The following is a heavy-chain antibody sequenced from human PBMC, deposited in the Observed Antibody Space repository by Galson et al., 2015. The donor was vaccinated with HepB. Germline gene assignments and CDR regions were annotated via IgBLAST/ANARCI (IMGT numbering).Heavy chain of an antibody. CDR2: IDWDDDK. CDR3: ARQYGSGSYRDLLIDY. Sequence: PALVKPTQTLTLTCTFSGFSLSTSGMCVSWIRQPPGKALEWLARIDWDDDKYYSTSLKTRLTISKDTSKNQVVLTMTNMDPVDTATYYCARQYGSGSYRDLLIDYWGRGTLVTVSS. J-gene: IGHJ4*02. CDR1: GFSLSTSGMC. D-gene: IGHD3-10*01. V-gene: IGHV2-70*11.